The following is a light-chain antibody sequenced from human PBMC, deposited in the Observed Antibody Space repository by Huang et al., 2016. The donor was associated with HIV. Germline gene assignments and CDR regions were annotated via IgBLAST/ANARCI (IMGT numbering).Light chain of an antibody. CDR3: QHSYVSLGYT. J-gene: IGKJ2*01. CDR1: QDICSH. V-gene: IGKV1-39*01. Sequence: DIQMTQSPSSLSASVVDRVNVTCRKSQDICSHLIWYQQRPGRAPKLLIYVSSTLQSCVPSRCSGGGSGTDFTLTISNLQPEDFATYYCQHSYVSLGYTFGQGTKLEI. CDR2: VSS.